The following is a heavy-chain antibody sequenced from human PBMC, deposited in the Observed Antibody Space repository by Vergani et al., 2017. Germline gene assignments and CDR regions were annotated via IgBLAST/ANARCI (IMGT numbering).Heavy chain of an antibody. J-gene: IGHJ5*02. CDR3: AERRQYYYDSSGYSQRWFDP. Sequence: QVQLVQSGAEVKKPGSSVKVSCKASGGTFSSYAISWVRQAPGQGLEWMGGIIPICGTSNYAQKVQGRVTITADESTSTAYMELRSLRSEDTAVYYCAERRQYYYDSSGYSQRWFDPWGQGTLVTVSS. V-gene: IGHV1-69*01. D-gene: IGHD3-22*01. CDR2: IIPICGTS. CDR1: GGTFSSYA.